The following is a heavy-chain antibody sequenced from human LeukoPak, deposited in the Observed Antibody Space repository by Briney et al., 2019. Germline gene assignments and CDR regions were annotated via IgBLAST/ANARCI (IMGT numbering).Heavy chain of an antibody. D-gene: IGHD2-2*01. CDR1: GGSISSYY. V-gene: IGHV4-59*08. J-gene: IGHJ3*02. Sequence: SETLSLTCTVSGGSISSYYWSWIRQPPGKGLEWIGYIYYSGSTNYNPSLKSRVTISVDTSKNQFSLKLSSVTAADTAVYYCARSDGLLSHAFDIWGQGTMVTVSS. CDR3: ARSDGLLSHAFDI. CDR2: IYYSGST.